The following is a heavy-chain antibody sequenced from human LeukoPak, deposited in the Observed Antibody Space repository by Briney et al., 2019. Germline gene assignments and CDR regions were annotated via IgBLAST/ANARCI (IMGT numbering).Heavy chain of an antibody. CDR1: GYTFTGYY. CDR3: ARDAVRSLRFLAL. D-gene: IGHD3-3*01. V-gene: IGHV1-2*02. CDR2: INPNSGGT. Sequence: ASVKVSCKASGYTFTGYYMHWVRQAPGQGLEWMGWINPNSGGTNYAQKFQGRVTMTRDTSISTAYMELSRLRSDDTAVYYCARDAVRSLRFLALWDQGTLVTVSS. J-gene: IGHJ4*02.